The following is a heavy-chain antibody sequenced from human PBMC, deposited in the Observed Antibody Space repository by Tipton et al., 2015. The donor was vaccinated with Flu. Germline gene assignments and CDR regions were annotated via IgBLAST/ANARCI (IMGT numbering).Heavy chain of an antibody. D-gene: IGHD4-11*01. CDR3: ARYPESNYHWFGP. Sequence: TLSLTCTVSGGSINRSHYYWGWIRQPPGKGLEWIGSIYHSGTAYYNPSLKSRVTISVDTSKNQISLKLSSVTAADTAVYYCARYPESNYHWFGPWGQGALVTVSS. V-gene: IGHV4-39*07. CDR2: IYHSGTA. CDR1: GGSINRSHYY. J-gene: IGHJ5*02.